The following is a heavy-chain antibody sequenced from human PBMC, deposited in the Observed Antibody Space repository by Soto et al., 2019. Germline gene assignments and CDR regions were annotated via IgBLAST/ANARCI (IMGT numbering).Heavy chain of an antibody. Sequence: GGSLRLSCAASGFTFSDHYMDWVRQAPGKGLEWVGRTRNKANSYTTEYAASVKGRFTISRDDSKNSLYLQMNSLKTEDTAVYYCARGPPLRYFDWSPFAYYYYGMDVWGQGTTVTVSS. CDR1: GFTFSDHY. J-gene: IGHJ6*02. V-gene: IGHV3-72*01. CDR2: TRNKANSYTT. D-gene: IGHD3-9*01. CDR3: ARGPPLRYFDWSPFAYYYYGMDV.